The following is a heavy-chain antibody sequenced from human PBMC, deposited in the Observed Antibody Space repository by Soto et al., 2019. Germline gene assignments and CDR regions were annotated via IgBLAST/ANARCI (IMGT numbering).Heavy chain of an antibody. CDR3: AKDFRLGGRGGYFDS. J-gene: IGHJ4*01. Sequence: EVQLLESGGGLVQPGGSLRLSCAASGFTFSSYAMSWVRQAPGKGLEWVSGISGSGGRTNYADSVTGRFTISRDHSKNTLYLQMNSLRAEDTAVYYCAKDFRLGGRGGYFDSWGHGTLVTVSS. D-gene: IGHD1-26*01. CDR2: ISGSGGRT. V-gene: IGHV3-23*01. CDR1: GFTFSSYA.